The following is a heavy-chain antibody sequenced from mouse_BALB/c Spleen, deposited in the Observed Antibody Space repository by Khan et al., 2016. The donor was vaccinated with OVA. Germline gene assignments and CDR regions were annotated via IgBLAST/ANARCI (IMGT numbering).Heavy chain of an antibody. CDR1: AFNIKDTY. CDR3: ARTTMSLRFTY. CDR2: IDPANGNT. D-gene: IGHD2-4*01. J-gene: IGHJ3*01. Sequence: EVELVESGAELVKPGASVKLSCTASAFNIKDTYMHWVKQRPEQGLEWIGRIDPANGNTKYDPKFQGKATITADTSSNTAYLHLSSLTSEDIAVYYCARTTMSLRFTYWGQGTLVTVSA. V-gene: IGHV14-3*02.